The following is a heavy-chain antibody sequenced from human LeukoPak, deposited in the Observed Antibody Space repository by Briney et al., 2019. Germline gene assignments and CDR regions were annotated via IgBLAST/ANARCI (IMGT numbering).Heavy chain of an antibody. CDR2: ISSSGSTI. D-gene: IGHD2-21*02. CDR3: ARGDWHIVVVTTNTYDY. CDR1: GFTFSDYY. Sequence: GGSLRLSCAASGFTFSDYYMSWIRQAPGKGLEWVSYISSSGSTIYYADSVKGRFTISRDNAKNSLYLQMNSLRAEDTAVYYCARGDWHIVVVTTNTYDYWGQGTLVTVSS. J-gene: IGHJ4*02. V-gene: IGHV3-11*01.